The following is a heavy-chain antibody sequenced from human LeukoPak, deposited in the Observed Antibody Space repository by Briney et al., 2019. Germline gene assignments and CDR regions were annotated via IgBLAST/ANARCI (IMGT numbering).Heavy chain of an antibody. D-gene: IGHD6-19*01. Sequence: GGPLRLSCAASGFTFNSYWMHWVRQDPGRGLVWVSRINSDGSSTSYADSVKGRFTISRDNAKNTLYLQMNSLRGEDTAVYYCARDATEYSNGWFPSDWGQGTLVTVSS. V-gene: IGHV3-74*01. CDR3: ARDATEYSNGWFPSD. CDR1: GFTFNSYW. J-gene: IGHJ4*02. CDR2: INSDGSST.